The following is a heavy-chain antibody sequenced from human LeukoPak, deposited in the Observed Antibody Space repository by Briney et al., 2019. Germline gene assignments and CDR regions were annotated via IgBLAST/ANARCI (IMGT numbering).Heavy chain of an antibody. CDR1: GFTFSSYA. V-gene: IGHV3-30-3*01. D-gene: IGHD5-18*01. Sequence: GGSLRLSCAASGFTFSSYAMHWVRQAPGKGLEWVSVISNDGSNKYYADSVKGRFTISRDNSKNTLHLQMNSLRAEDTAVYYCARDHYGYYWYFDLWGRGTLVTASS. J-gene: IGHJ2*01. CDR3: ARDHYGYYWYFDL. CDR2: ISNDGSNK.